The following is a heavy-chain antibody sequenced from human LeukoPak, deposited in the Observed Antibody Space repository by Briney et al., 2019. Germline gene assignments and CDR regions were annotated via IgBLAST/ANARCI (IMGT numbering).Heavy chain of an antibody. V-gene: IGHV4-59*01. D-gene: IGHD2-2*02. CDR3: ARDRGEPAAIWHWFDP. CDR1: GGSISSYY. J-gene: IGHJ5*02. Sequence: SETLSLTCTVSGGSISSYYWSWIRQPPGKGLEWIGYIYYSGSTNYNPSLKSRVTLSVDTSKNQFSLKLSSVTAADTAVYYCARDRGEPAAIWHWFDPWGQGTLVTVSS. CDR2: IYYSGST.